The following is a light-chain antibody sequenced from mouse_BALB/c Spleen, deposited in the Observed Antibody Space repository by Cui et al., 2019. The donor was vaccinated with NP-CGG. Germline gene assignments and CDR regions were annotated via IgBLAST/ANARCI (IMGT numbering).Light chain of an antibody. CDR1: TGAVTTRNY. CDR3: ALWYTNHWV. CDR2: GTH. V-gene: IGLV1*01. J-gene: IGLJ1*01. Sequence: QAVVTQMPTHTTSPGETFTFTCRSSTGAVTTRNYANWVQEKPDHLFTGLIGGTHNRAPGVPARFSGSLIGDKAALTITGAQTEDEALYFCALWYTNHWVFGGGTKLTVL.